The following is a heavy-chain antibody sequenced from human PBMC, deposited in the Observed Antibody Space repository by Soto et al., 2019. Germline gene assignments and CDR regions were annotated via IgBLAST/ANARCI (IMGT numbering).Heavy chain of an antibody. V-gene: IGHV1-2*04. CDR2: INPNSGGT. J-gene: IGHJ6*02. CDR1: GYTFTGYY. Sequence: GASVKVSCKASGYTFTGYYMHCVRQAPGQVLEWMGWINPNSGGTNYAQKFQGWVTMTRDTSISTAYMELSRLRSDDTAVYYCARDMREYSSGWYYYYYYGMDVWGQGTTVTVSS. D-gene: IGHD6-19*01. CDR3: ARDMREYSSGWYYYYYYGMDV.